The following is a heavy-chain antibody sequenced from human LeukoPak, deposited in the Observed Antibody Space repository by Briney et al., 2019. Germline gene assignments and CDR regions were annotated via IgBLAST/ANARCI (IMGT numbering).Heavy chain of an antibody. J-gene: IGHJ3*02. Sequence: GGSLRLSCAASGFTFSSYSMNWVRQAPGKGLEWVSYISSSSSTIYYADSVKGRFTISRDNSKNTLYLQMNSLRAEDTAVYYCAKGDLVGPWAFDIWGQGTMVTVSS. D-gene: IGHD2-15*01. CDR3: AKGDLVGPWAFDI. CDR2: ISSSSSTI. CDR1: GFTFSSYS. V-gene: IGHV3-48*01.